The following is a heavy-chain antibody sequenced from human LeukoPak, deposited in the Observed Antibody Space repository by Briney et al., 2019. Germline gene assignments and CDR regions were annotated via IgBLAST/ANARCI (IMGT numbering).Heavy chain of an antibody. CDR1: GFDFSRIT. V-gene: IGHV3-48*04. Sequence: PGGSLRLSCAASGFDFSRITMNWVRKAPGKELEWISYISSRTGTIYYADSVKGRFTVSRDDAKNSLYLQMNSLRAEDTAVYYCARARVLGGGENFDYWGQGTLVTVSS. D-gene: IGHD1-26*01. CDR2: ISSRTGTI. CDR3: ARARVLGGGENFDY. J-gene: IGHJ4*02.